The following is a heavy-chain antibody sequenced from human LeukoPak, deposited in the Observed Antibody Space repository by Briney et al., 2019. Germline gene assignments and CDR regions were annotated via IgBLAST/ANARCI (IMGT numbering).Heavy chain of an antibody. Sequence: ASVKVSCKASGGTFSSYAISWVRQAPGQGLEWMGWINPNSGGTNYAQKLQGRVTMTRDTSISTAYMELSRLRSDDTAVYYCARGPWTYNWFDPWGQGTLVTVSS. J-gene: IGHJ5*02. CDR3: ARGPWTYNWFDP. CDR2: INPNSGGT. CDR1: GGTFSSYA. D-gene: IGHD3/OR15-3a*01. V-gene: IGHV1-2*02.